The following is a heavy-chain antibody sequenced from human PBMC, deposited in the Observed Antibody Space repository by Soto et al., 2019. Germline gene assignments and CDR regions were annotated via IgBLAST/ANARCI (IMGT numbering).Heavy chain of an antibody. Sequence: PSETLSLTCTVAGGSISSSSYYWGWIRQPPGKGLEWIGSIYYSGSTYYNPSLKSRVTISVDTSKNQFSLKLSSVTAADTAVYYCARQRRMTNNWFDPWGQGTLVTVSS. CDR2: IYYSGST. D-gene: IGHD4-17*01. J-gene: IGHJ5*02. CDR1: GGSISSSSYY. CDR3: ARQRRMTNNWFDP. V-gene: IGHV4-39*01.